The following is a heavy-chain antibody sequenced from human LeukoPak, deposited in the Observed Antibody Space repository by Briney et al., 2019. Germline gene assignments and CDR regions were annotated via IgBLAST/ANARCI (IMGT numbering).Heavy chain of an antibody. CDR2: IIPILGIA. CDR1: GGTFSSYA. CDR3: ARATITFGGVIGNYYYYGMDV. J-gene: IGHJ6*02. V-gene: IGHV1-69*04. Sequence: GASVKVSCKASGGTFSSYAISWVRQAPGQGLEWMGRIIPILGIANYAQKFQGRVTITADKSTSTAYMELSSLRSEDTAVYYCARATITFGGVIGNYYYYGMDVWGQGTTVTVSS. D-gene: IGHD3-16*02.